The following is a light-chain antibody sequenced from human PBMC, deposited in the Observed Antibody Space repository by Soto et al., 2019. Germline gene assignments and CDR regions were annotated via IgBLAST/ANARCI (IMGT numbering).Light chain of an antibody. CDR3: LQYNSLPYT. Sequence: DIQVTQSPSTLSAFVGDRVILTCRASQNVNIWLAWYQQRPRKAPKLLIYKTSSLESGVPSRFSGSGSGKEFTLTISSLETDDFGTYFCLQYNSLPYTFGQGTKLEIK. CDR1: QNVNIW. CDR2: KTS. J-gene: IGKJ2*01. V-gene: IGKV1-5*03.